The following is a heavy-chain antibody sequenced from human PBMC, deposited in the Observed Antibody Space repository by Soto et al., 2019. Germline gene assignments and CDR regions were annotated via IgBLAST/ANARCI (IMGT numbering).Heavy chain of an antibody. CDR2: IVREGIDK. D-gene: IGHD4-17*01. CDR1: GFAFSSHG. J-gene: IGHJ5*01. CDR3: ARDDDYDDNGLDS. Sequence: QVQLVESGGGVVQPGRSLRLSCAASGFAFSSHGMHWVRQAPGKGLEWVAVIVREGIDKHYADYVKGRFTISRDNSKNTLYLEMNSLRDDETAVYYCARDDDYDDNGLDSWGQGTLVTVSS. V-gene: IGHV3-33*01.